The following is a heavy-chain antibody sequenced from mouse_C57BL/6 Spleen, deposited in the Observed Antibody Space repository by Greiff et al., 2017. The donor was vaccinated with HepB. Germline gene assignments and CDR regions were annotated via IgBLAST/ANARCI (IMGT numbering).Heavy chain of an antibody. J-gene: IGHJ3*01. V-gene: IGHV6-3*01. Sequence: DVMLVESGGGLVQPGGSMKLSCVASGFTFSNYWMNWVRQSPEKGLEWVAQIRLKSDNYATHYAESVKGRFTISRDDSKSSVYLQMNNLRAEDTGIYYCTGYYYGSSPWFAYWGQGTLVTVSA. CDR1: GFTFSNYW. D-gene: IGHD1-1*01. CDR3: TGYYYGSSPWFAY. CDR2: IRLKSDNYAT.